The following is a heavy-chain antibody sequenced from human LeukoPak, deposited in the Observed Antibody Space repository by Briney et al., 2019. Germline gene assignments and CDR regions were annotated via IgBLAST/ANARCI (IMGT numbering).Heavy chain of an antibody. D-gene: IGHD6-19*01. J-gene: IGHJ4*02. CDR3: ARQYCGSAWFAQVNY. Sequence: SETLSLTCTVSGGSISSSSHCWGWIRQPPEKGLEWIGSIYYSGSTYYNPSLKSRVTISVDTSKNQFSLKLSSVTAADTAVYYCARQYCGSAWFAQVNYWGQGTLVTVSS. CDR2: IYYSGST. V-gene: IGHV4-39*01. CDR1: GGSISSSSHC.